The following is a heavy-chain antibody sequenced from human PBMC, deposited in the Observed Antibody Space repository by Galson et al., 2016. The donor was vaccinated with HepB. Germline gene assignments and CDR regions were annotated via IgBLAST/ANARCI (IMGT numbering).Heavy chain of an antibody. CDR3: AREDEDYYYGMDV. CDR1: GYTFTSYA. J-gene: IGHJ6*02. CDR2: INGGNGNT. Sequence: SVKVSCKASGYTFTSYAMHWVRQAPGQRLERMGWINGGNGNTKYSQRFQGRVTITRDTSASTAYMELSSLRSEDTAVYYCAREDEDYYYGMDVWGQGTTVTVSS. V-gene: IGHV1-3*01.